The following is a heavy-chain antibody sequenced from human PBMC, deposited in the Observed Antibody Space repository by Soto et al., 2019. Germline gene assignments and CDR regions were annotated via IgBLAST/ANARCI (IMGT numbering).Heavy chain of an antibody. V-gene: IGHV1-3*05. CDR3: ARDPWNYVSGWFDP. J-gene: IGHJ5*02. D-gene: IGHD1-7*01. CDR1: GYTFTSYA. CDR2: INAGNGNT. Sequence: QVQLVQSGAEEKKPGXSVKVSCKASGYTFTSYAMHWVRQAPGQRLEWMGWINAGNGNTKYSQKFQGRVTITRDTAASTAYMELSSLRSEDTAVYYCARDPWNYVSGWFDPWGQGTLVTVSS.